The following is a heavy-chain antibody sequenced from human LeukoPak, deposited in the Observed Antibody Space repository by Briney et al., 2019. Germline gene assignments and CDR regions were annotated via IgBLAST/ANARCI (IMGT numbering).Heavy chain of an antibody. J-gene: IGHJ6*02. Sequence: GGSLRLSCAASGFSFSTYGMTWLRQAPGKGLEWVSSISAGGSSTYYADSVKGRFTISRDNSKNTLYLQMNSLRAEDTAVYYCAKQIAAADDYYYYGMDVWGQGTTVTVSS. V-gene: IGHV3-23*01. CDR2: ISAGGSST. D-gene: IGHD6-13*01. CDR3: AKQIAAADDYYYYGMDV. CDR1: GFSFSTYG.